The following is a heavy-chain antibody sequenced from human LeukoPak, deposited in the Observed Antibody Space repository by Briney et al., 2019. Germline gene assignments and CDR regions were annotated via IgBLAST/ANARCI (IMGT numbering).Heavy chain of an antibody. D-gene: IGHD3-10*01. CDR2: ISGSGGNT. J-gene: IGHJ4*02. V-gene: IGHV3-23*01. Sequence: GGSLRLSCAASGFTFGRYAMSWVRQAPGKGLEWVSLISGSGGNTYYADSVKGRFTFSRDNSKNTLYLQMNSLRAEDTAVYYCAKVDGSGSYFDYWGQGTLVTVSS. CDR1: GFTFGRYA. CDR3: AKVDGSGSYFDY.